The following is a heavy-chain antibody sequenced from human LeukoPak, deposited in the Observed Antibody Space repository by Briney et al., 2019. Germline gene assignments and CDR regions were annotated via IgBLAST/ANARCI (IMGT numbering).Heavy chain of an antibody. D-gene: IGHD5-12*01. V-gene: IGHV3-53*04. CDR3: ARGGFSGYDREAFDI. Sequence: GGSLRLSCAASGFAVTDNYISWVRQAPGKGLEWVSIIYSGGETNFADSVKGRFAISRHSSKNTLYLQMSSLRAEDTAVYYCARGGFSGYDREAFDIWGQGTLITVSS. CDR2: IYSGGET. CDR1: GFAVTDNY. J-gene: IGHJ3*02.